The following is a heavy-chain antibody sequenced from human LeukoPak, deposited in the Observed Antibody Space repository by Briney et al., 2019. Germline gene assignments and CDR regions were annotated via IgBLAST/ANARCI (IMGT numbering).Heavy chain of an antibody. CDR2: IIPIFGTA. D-gene: IGHD2-2*02. V-gene: IGHV1-69*05. CDR1: GGTFSSYA. J-gene: IGHJ5*02. Sequence: ASVKVSCKASGGTFSSYAISWVRQAPGQGLEWMGGIIPIFGTANYAQKFQGRVTITTDESTSTAYMELSSLRSEDTAVYYCARGPIVVVPAAIVNNWFAPWGQGTLVTVSS. CDR3: ARGPIVVVPAAIVNNWFAP.